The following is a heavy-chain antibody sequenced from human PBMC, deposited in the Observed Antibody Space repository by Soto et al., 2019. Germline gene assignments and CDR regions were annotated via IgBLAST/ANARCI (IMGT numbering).Heavy chain of an antibody. CDR2: ISYDGNNK. CDR3: ARPLWRDDYNWGYFGL. V-gene: IGHV3-30-3*01. J-gene: IGHJ2*01. CDR1: GFTFSSYA. D-gene: IGHD4-4*01. Sequence: QVQLVESGGGVVQPGRSLRLSCAASGFTFSSYAIHWVRQAPGKGLEWEAVISYDGNNKYYEDSVKGQFTISRETYENMLYLQMNSLRAEDTAVYYCARPLWRDDYNWGYFGLWGRGTLVPVAS.